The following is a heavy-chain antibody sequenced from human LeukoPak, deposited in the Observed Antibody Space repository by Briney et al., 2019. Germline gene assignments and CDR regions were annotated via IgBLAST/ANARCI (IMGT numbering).Heavy chain of an antibody. CDR1: GGSISNDY. CDR3: ARGGLRHLNIDY. D-gene: IGHD3-16*01. J-gene: IGHJ4*02. V-gene: IGHV4-4*07. Sequence: SETLSLTCTVSGGSISNDYWSWIRQAAGKELEWIGRIYTRGSTNYNPSLKSRVTISLDKSKKQFSLNLNSVTAADTAVYYCARGGLRHLNIDYWGQGTLVTVSS. CDR2: IYTRGST.